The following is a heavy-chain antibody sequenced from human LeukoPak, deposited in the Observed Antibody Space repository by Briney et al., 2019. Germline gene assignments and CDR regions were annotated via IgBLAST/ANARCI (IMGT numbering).Heavy chain of an antibody. CDR1: KFIFIDSP. CDR3: ARDPLSPEP. Sequence: GGSLRLSCVASKFIFIDSPMHWVRQPPGKGLQWVAVISPDGTSKYYADSVKGRFTIPRDNSKDTLFLQMESLRIEDTAVYYCARDPLSPEPWGQGTLVTVSS. CDR2: ISPDGTSK. V-gene: IGHV3-30-3*01. J-gene: IGHJ5*02.